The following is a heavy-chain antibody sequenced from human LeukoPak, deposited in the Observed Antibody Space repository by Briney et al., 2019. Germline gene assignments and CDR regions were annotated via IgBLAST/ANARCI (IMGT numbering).Heavy chain of an antibody. CDR3: ARGPYYYGMDV. J-gene: IGHJ6*02. CDR2: INHSGST. CDR1: GGSFSGYY. Sequence: SETLSLACAVYGGSFSGYYWSWIRQPPGKGLEWIGEINHSGSTNYNPSLKSRVTISVDTSKNQFSLKLSSVTAADTAVYYCARGPYYYGMDVWGQGTTVTVSS. V-gene: IGHV4-34*01.